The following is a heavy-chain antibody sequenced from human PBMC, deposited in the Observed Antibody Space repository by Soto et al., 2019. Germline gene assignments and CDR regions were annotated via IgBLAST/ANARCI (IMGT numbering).Heavy chain of an antibody. Sequence: GTLRLSCAASAFTVSSYAMSWVRQAPGKGLEWVSAISGSGGSTYYADSVKGRFTISRDNSKNTLYLQINSLRAEDTAVYYCAKDDCISTSCYYFDYWGQGT. D-gene: IGHD2-2*01. CDR2: ISGSGGST. V-gene: IGHV3-23*01. J-gene: IGHJ4*02. CDR3: AKDDCISTSCYYFDY. CDR1: AFTVSSYA.